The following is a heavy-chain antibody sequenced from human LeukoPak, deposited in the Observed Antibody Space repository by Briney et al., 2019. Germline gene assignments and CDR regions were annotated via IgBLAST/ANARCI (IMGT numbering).Heavy chain of an antibody. D-gene: IGHD6-19*01. CDR1: GGSISSYY. Sequence: SETLSLTCTVSGGSISSYYWSWIRQPPGKGLEWIGYIYYSGSTNYNPSLKSRVTISVDTSKNQFSLKLSSVTAADTAVYYCASGVQWLVPWYFDLWGRGTLVTVSS. J-gene: IGHJ2*01. V-gene: IGHV4-59*08. CDR3: ASGVQWLVPWYFDL. CDR2: IYYSGST.